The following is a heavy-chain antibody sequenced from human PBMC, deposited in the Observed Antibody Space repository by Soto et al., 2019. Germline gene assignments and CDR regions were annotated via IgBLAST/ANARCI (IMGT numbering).Heavy chain of an antibody. V-gene: IGHV4-39*01. J-gene: IGHJ6*02. CDR1: GCSISSCSYY. CDR3: AIQSFPREKPRDVDIVLVPAAIRVAYYGMDV. D-gene: IGHD2-2*02. CDR2: IYYRVST. Sequence: SETLSLTCSASGCSISSCSYYWGCIRQPPGKGLEWIGSIYYRVSTYYNPSLKSRVSISADKSKXQFSXKLSSVTAADTAVYYCAIQSFPREKPRDVDIVLVPAAIRVAYYGMDVWGQGTTVTVS.